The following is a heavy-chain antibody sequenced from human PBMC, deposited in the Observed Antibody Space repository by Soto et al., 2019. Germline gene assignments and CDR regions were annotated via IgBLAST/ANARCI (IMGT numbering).Heavy chain of an antibody. V-gene: IGHV4-34*01. J-gene: IGHJ4*02. CDR1: GGSFSGYY. D-gene: IGHD3-22*01. Sequence: KASETLSLTCAVYGGSFSGYYWSWIRQPPGKGLEWIGEINHSGSTNYNPSLKSRVTISVDTSKNQFSLKLSSVTAADTAVYYCARGKNYYDSSGYWYWGQGTLVTVSS. CDR2: INHSGST. CDR3: ARGKNYYDSSGYWY.